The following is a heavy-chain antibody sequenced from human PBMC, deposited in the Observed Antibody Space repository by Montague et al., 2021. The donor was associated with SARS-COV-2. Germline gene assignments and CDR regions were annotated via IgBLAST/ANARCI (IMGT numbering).Heavy chain of an antibody. CDR2: IYHTGNT. CDR1: GASVTSTNW. CDR3: ASPREGSGYYRPFDY. V-gene: IGHV4-4*02. D-gene: IGHD3-22*01. Sequence: SETLSLTCGVSGASVTSTNWWSWVRQPTGKGLEWIGEIYHTGNTNYSPSLKNRVSISLDKSKNQLSLRLNSVTAADTAVYYCASPREGSGYYRPFDYWGQGTPVTVSS. J-gene: IGHJ4*02.